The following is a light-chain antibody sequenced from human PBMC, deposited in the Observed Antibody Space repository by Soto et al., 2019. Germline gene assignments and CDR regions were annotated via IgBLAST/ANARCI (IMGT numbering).Light chain of an antibody. J-gene: IGLJ1*01. Sequence: QSALTQRASVSGSPGQSVTISCTGTSSDVGGYNYVSWYQQHPGKAPKLMIYDVSNRPSGVSNRFSGSKSGNTASLTISGLQAEDEADYYCSSYTSSSTQVFGTGTKLTVL. CDR3: SSYTSSSTQV. V-gene: IGLV2-14*01. CDR2: DVS. CDR1: SSDVGGYNY.